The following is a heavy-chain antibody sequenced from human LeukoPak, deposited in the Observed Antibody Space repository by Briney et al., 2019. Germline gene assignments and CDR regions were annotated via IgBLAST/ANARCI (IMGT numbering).Heavy chain of an antibody. CDR3: ARTYGSGSYPLYPDY. CDR1: GFTFSSYA. D-gene: IGHD3-10*01. Sequence: GGSLRLSCAASGFTFSSYAMSWVRQAPGKGLEWVANIKQDGSEKYYVDSVKGRFTISRDNAKNSLYLQMNSLRAEDTAVYYCARTYGSGSYPLYPDYWGQGTLVTVSS. J-gene: IGHJ4*02. V-gene: IGHV3-7*03. CDR2: IKQDGSEK.